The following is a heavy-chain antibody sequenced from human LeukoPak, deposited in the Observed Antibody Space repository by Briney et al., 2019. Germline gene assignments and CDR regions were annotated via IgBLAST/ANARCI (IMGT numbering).Heavy chain of an antibody. CDR2: IYYSGST. V-gene: IGHV4-59*01. Sequence: SETLSLTCTVSGGSISSYYWSWIRQPPGKGLEWIGYIYYSGSTNYNPSPKSRVTISVDTSKNQFSLKLSSVTAADTAVYYCARGAVVTPYSYYYYYGMDVWGQGTTVTVSS. CDR1: GGSISSYY. CDR3: ARGAVVTPYSYYYYYGMDV. D-gene: IGHD4-23*01. J-gene: IGHJ6*02.